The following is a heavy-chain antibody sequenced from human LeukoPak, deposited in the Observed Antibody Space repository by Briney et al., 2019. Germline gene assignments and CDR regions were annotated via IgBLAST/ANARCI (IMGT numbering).Heavy chain of an antibody. D-gene: IGHD6-6*01. CDR3: AKTGYGSSSGPFDYYYYFMDV. CDR1: GFTFSSYG. J-gene: IGHJ6*03. Sequence: PGRSLRLSCAASGFTFSSYGMHWVRQAPGKGLEWVAVIWYDGSNKYYADSVKGRFTISRDNSKNTLYLQMNSLRAEDTAVYYCAKTGYGSSSGPFDYYYYFMDVWGKGTTVTVSS. CDR2: IWYDGSNK. V-gene: IGHV3-33*06.